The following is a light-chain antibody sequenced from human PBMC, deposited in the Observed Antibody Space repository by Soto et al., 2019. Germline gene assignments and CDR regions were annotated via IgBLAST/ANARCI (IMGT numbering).Light chain of an antibody. J-gene: IGKJ1*01. V-gene: IGKV1-39*01. CDR3: QASYSTYRT. Sequence: DTQLTQSPSTPSGYVGDGVTIACRAIQSITSWLAWYQQKAGKAHKLLIYAESSLQSGVKSRFSGSGSGTDFTLTISSMQPEDFATYYCQASYSTYRTLGQWTQVDIK. CDR2: AES. CDR1: QSITSW.